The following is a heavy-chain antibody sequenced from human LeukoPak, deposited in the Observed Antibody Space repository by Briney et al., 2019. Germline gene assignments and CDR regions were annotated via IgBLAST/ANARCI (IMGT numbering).Heavy chain of an antibody. CDR2: INHSGST. D-gene: IGHD6-13*01. J-gene: IGHJ6*03. CDR1: GGSFSGYY. V-gene: IGHV4-34*01. CDR3: AREKKQQQPYYYYMDV. Sequence: QPSETLSPTCAVYGGSFSGYYWSWIRQPPGKGLEWIGEINHSGSTNYNPSLKSRVTISVDTSKNQFSLKLSSVTAADTAVYYCAREKKQQQPYYYYMDVWGKGTTVTVSS.